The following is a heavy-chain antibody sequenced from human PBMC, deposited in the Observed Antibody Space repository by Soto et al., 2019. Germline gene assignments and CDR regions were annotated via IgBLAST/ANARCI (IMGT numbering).Heavy chain of an antibody. CDR2: IYTSGST. J-gene: IGHJ6*02. CDR1: GDSIRIYW. D-gene: IGHD3-10*01. Sequence: SETLSLTCTVSGDSIRIYWWSWIRHPARKGLEWIGRIYTSGSTDDNPFLKSRVTMSLDTSKNQLSLKLSSVTAADTAVYYCARGLGDGSGKTYYYYYGMDVWGQGTTVTVSS. CDR3: ARGLGDGSGKTYYYYYGMDV. V-gene: IGHV4-4*07.